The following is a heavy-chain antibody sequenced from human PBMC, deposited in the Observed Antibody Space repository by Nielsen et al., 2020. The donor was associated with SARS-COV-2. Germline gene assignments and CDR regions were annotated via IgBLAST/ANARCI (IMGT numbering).Heavy chain of an antibody. CDR1: RFTFSDYY. V-gene: IGHV3-11*01. D-gene: IGHD3-3*01. CDR3: ARAKTTRVTIFGVVTPGAFDI. Sequence: GESLKISCAASRFTFSDYYMSWIRQAPGKGLEWVSYICSSGSTIYYADSVKGRFTISRDNAKNSLYLQMNSLRAEDTAVYYCARAKTTRVTIFGVVTPGAFDIWGQGTMVTVSS. CDR2: ICSSGSTI. J-gene: IGHJ3*02.